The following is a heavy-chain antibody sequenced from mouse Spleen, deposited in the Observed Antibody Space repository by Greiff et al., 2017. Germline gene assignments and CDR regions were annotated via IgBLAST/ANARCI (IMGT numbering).Heavy chain of an antibody. J-gene: IGHJ2*01. CDR3: ARRGITRYFDY. CDR2: ISSGGSYT. Sequence: DVMLVESGGGLVKPGGSLKLSCAASGFTFSSYAMSWVRQTPEKRLEWVATISSGGSYTYYPDSVKGRFTISRDNAKNTLYLQMSSLRSEDTAMYYCARRGITRYFDYWGQGTTLTVSS. D-gene: IGHD2-4*01. V-gene: IGHV5-9-1*01. CDR1: GFTFSSYA.